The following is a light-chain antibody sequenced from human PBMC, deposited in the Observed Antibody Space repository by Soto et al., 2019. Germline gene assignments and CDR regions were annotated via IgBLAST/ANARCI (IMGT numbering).Light chain of an antibody. CDR2: RAS. V-gene: IGKV1-5*03. CDR1: QNINIF. Sequence: DIQVTQSPSSLSASVGDRVTITCRTSQNINIFLNWYQQKPGKAPNLLIYRASTLESGVPSRFSGSGSGTEFTLTISRLQPDDLATYYCQLYNGTFGQGTKVDIK. CDR3: QLYNGT. J-gene: IGKJ1*01.